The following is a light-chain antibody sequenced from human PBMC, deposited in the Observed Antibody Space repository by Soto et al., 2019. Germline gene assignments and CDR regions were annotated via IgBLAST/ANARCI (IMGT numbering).Light chain of an antibody. V-gene: IGLV4-69*01. J-gene: IGLJ1*01. Sequence: QLVLTQSPSASASLGASVKLTCTLSSGHSSYAIAWHQQQPEKGPRYLMKLNSDGSHNKGDGIPDRFSGSSSGAERYLTISSLQSEDEADYYCQTWGTDIHVFGTGTKVTVL. CDR2: LNSDGSH. CDR1: SGHSSYA. CDR3: QTWGTDIHV.